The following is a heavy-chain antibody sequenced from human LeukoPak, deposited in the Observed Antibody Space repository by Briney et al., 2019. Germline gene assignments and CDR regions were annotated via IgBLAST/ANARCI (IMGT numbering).Heavy chain of an antibody. CDR1: GGSFSGYY. D-gene: IGHD2-21*01. Sequence: SETLSLTCAVYGGSFSGYYWSWIRQPPVKGLEWIGEINHSGSTNYNPSLKSRVTISVDTSKNQFSLKLSSVTAADTAVYYCAQQELLWYFDYWGQGTLVTVSS. CDR3: AQQELLWYFDY. V-gene: IGHV4-34*01. CDR2: INHSGST. J-gene: IGHJ4*02.